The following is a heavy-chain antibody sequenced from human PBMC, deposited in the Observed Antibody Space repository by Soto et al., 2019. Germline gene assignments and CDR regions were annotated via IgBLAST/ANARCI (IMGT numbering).Heavy chain of an antibody. CDR3: AKSYTSGLYGMDV. V-gene: IGHV3-9*01. D-gene: IGHD6-25*01. CDR2: ISWNSGNI. Sequence: LRLSCAASGFTFHNYAMHWVRQAPGKGLEWVSGISWNSGNIGYADSVKGRFTISRDNAKNSLYLQMNSLRAEDTALYYCAKSYTSGLYGMDVWGQGTAVTVSS. CDR1: GFTFHNYA. J-gene: IGHJ6*02.